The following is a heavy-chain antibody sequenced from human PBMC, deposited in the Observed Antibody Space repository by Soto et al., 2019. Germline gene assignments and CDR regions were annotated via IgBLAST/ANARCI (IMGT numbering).Heavy chain of an antibody. Sequence: SETLSLTCTVSGGSVSSGSYYWSWIRQPPGKGLEWIGYIYYSGSTNYNPSLKSRVTISVDTSKNQFFLKLSSVTAADTAVYYCAREVTIFGVVIAYFDYWGQGTLVTVSS. D-gene: IGHD3-3*01. V-gene: IGHV4-61*01. J-gene: IGHJ4*02. CDR2: IYYSGST. CDR1: GGSVSSGSYY. CDR3: AREVTIFGVVIAYFDY.